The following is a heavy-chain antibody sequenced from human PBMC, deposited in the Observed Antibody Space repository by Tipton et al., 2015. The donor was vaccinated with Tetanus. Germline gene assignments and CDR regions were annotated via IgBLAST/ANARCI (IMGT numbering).Heavy chain of an antibody. D-gene: IGHD1-14*01. CDR2: ITPIIGTT. CDR3: SIAPNRLSLASDY. Sequence: QSGAEVKKPGSSVKVSCKASGGTFTNYALSWVRQAPGQGLEWVGGITPIIGTTNSAPKFEGRVTITAHESTNTAYMELRSLRSEDSAVYYCSIAPNRLSLASDYWGQGTQITVSS. V-gene: IGHV1-69*01. J-gene: IGHJ4*02. CDR1: GGTFTNYA.